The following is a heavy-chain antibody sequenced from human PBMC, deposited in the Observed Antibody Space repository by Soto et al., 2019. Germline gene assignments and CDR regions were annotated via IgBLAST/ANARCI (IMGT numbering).Heavy chain of an antibody. CDR1: GFTVSNNY. V-gene: IGHV3-66*04. CDR3: ARPYDSGWPYYGIDV. D-gene: IGHD6-19*01. J-gene: IGHJ6*02. Sequence: EVQLVESGGGLVQPGGSLRLSCVVSGFTVSNNYMSWVRQAPGEGLERVTVIYSGGSTYHADSVKGRFTISRDNSKNTVYLQMNRLRAEDTAVYYCARPYDSGWPYYGIDVWGQGTTVTVSS. CDR2: IYSGGST.